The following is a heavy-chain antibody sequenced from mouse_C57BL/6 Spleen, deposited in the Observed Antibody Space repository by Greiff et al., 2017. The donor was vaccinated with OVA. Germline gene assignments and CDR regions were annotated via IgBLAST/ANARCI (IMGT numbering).Heavy chain of an antibody. CDR2: IDPEDGDT. Sequence: EVQLQHSGAELVRPGASVKLSCTASGFNIKDYYMHWVKQRPEQGLEWIGRIDPEDGDTEYAPKFQGKATMTADTSSNTAYLQLSSLTSEDTAVYYCTTYGYDVWFAYWGQGTLVTVSA. V-gene: IGHV14-1*01. J-gene: IGHJ3*01. D-gene: IGHD2-2*01. CDR3: TTYGYDVWFAY. CDR1: GFNIKDYY.